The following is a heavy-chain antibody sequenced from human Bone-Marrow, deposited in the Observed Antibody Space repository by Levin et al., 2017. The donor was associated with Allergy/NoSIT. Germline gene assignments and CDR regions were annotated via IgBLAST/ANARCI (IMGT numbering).Heavy chain of an antibody. CDR2: IYYTGNT. V-gene: IGHV4-59*01. J-gene: IGHJ4*02. CDR1: GGSISDYY. CDR3: ARETGIASSEGFDY. D-gene: IGHD6-13*01. Sequence: SETLSLTCTVSGGSISDYYWSWIRQSPGTGLEWIGHIYYTGNTNYNPSLKSRVTISVDTSKNQFSLNLRSVTAADTAAYYCARETGIASSEGFDYWGQGTVVTVSS.